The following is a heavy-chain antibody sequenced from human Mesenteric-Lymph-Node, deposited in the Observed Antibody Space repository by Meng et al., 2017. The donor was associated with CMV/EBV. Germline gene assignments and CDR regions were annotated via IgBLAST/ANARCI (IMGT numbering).Heavy chain of an antibody. V-gene: IGHV3-66*02. CDR3: ARDTNGEYPDY. Sequence: GGSLRLSCAASGFTFSSYSMNWVRQAPGKGLEWVSVIYSGGSTYYADSVKGRFTISRDNSKNTLYLQMNSLRAEDTAVYYCARDTNGEYPDYWGQGTLVTVSS. CDR1: GFTFSSYS. J-gene: IGHJ4*02. D-gene: IGHD2-8*01. CDR2: IYSGGST.